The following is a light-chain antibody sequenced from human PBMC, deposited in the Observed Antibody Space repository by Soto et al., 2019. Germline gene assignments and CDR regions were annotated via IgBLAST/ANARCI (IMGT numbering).Light chain of an antibody. J-gene: IGKJ5*01. Sequence: EIELTQSPTTLSLSPGERDTLSCRASQSVSNYFAWYQQKVGQAPRLLIYYASNRATGIPPRFYGSGSGTDFTLTISSLEPEDFAVYYCQQRGNWTIIFGQGTRLEMK. CDR2: YAS. CDR3: QQRGNWTII. CDR1: QSVSNY. V-gene: IGKV3-11*01.